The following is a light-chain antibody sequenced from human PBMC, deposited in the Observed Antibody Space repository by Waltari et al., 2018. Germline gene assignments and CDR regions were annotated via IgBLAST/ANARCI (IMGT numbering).Light chain of an antibody. CDR1: QSISSY. CDR3: QQSYSTPNT. J-gene: IGKJ1*01. CDR2: AAS. Sequence: DIQMTQSPSSLSASVGDRVTITCRASQSISSYLNWYQQKPGKAPKLLIYAASSLQSGVPSRFSGSGSGTDFTLTISSLQPEDFATYYCQQSYSTPNTFGQGTKVEIK. V-gene: IGKV1-39*01.